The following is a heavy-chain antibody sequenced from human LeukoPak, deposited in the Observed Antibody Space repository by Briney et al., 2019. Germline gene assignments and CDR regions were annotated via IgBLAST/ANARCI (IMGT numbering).Heavy chain of an antibody. CDR1: GFTFNTHA. CDR2: INGNGAST. CDR3: AKDQGYSYYYLDY. Sequence: PGGSLRLSCAASGFTFNTHAMSWVRQAPGKGLEWVSGINGNGASTYYSDSVKGRFTISGDNSKNTLYLQMSSLRAEDTAVYYCAKDQGYSYYYLDYWGQGTLVTVSS. V-gene: IGHV3-23*01. D-gene: IGHD5-18*01. J-gene: IGHJ4*02.